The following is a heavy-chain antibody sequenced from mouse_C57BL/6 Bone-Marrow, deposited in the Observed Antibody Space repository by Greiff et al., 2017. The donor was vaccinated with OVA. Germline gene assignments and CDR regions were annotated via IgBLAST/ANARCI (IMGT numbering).Heavy chain of an antibody. CDR1: GYTFTSYW. CDR2: IHPNSGST. Sequence: VQLQQPGAELVKPGASVKLSCKASGYTFTSYWMHWVKQRPGQGLEWIGMIHPNSGSTNYNEKFKSKATLTVDKSSSTAYMQLSSLTSEDSAVYYCAREGGSRDYAMDYWGQGTSVTVSS. CDR3: AREGGSRDYAMDY. J-gene: IGHJ4*01. V-gene: IGHV1-64*01. D-gene: IGHD1-1*02.